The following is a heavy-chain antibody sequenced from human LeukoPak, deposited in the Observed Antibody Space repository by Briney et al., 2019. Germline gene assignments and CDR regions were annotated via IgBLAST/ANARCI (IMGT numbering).Heavy chain of an antibody. CDR3: ARVKAGFWSGYHPSCSGPHHPPQYYYYYYMDV. D-gene: IGHD3-3*01. CDR2: IYYSGST. Sequence: PSETLSLTCTVSGGSISSSSYYWGWIRQPPGKGLEWIGSIYYSGSTYYNPSLKSRVTISVDTSKNQFSLKLSSVTAADTAVYSCARVKAGFWSGYHPSCSGPHHPPQYYYYYYMDVWGKGTTVTVSS. CDR1: GGSISSSSYY. J-gene: IGHJ6*03. V-gene: IGHV4-39*07.